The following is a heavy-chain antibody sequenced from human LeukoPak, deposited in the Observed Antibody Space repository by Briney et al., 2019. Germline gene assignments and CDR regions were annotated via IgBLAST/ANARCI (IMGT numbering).Heavy chain of an antibody. CDR2: IYSGGGT. V-gene: IGHV3-53*01. J-gene: IGHJ4*02. CDR3: ARDNDYVWGSYRYHPFGY. Sequence: GGSLRLSCAASAFTISTNYMTWVRQAPGKGLEWVSVIYSGGGTYYADSVKGRFTISRDNSKNTLYLQMNSLRAEDTAVYYCARDNDYVWGSYRYHPFGYWGQGTLVTVSS. D-gene: IGHD3-16*02. CDR1: AFTISTNY.